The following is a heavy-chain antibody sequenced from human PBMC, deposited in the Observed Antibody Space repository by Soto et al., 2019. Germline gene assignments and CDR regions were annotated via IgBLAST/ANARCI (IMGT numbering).Heavy chain of an antibody. V-gene: IGHV1-69*02. CDR3: ASRSTVVVAATEAFDY. Sequence: QVQLVQSGAEVKKPGSSVKVSCKAXXXTXSTYTISWVRQAPGQGLEWMGRIIPILGIANYAQKFQGRVTITADKSTSTAYMELSSLRSEDTAVYYCASRSTVVVAATEAFDYWGQGTLVTVSS. J-gene: IGHJ4*02. CDR1: XXTXSTYT. CDR2: IIPILGIA. D-gene: IGHD2-15*01.